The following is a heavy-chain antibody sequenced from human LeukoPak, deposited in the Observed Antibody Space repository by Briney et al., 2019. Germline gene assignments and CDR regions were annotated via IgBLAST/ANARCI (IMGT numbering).Heavy chain of an antibody. Sequence: GASVKVSCKVSGYTLTELSMHWVRQAPGKGLEWMGGFDPEDGETIYAQKFQGRVTMTEDTSTDTAYMGLSSLRSEDTAVYYCATHYGDYVYFQHWGQGTLVTVSS. CDR3: ATHYGDYVYFQH. V-gene: IGHV1-24*01. D-gene: IGHD4-17*01. J-gene: IGHJ1*01. CDR2: FDPEDGET. CDR1: GYTLTELS.